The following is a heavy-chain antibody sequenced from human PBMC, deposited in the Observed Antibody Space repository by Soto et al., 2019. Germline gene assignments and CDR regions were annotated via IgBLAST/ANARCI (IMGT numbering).Heavy chain of an antibody. J-gene: IGHJ4*02. CDR1: GFTFSSYS. CDR3: ARDYHGYSYGQYYFDY. V-gene: IGHV3-48*02. Sequence: GGSLRLSCAASGFTFSSYSMNWVRQAPGKGLEWVSYISSSSSTIYYADSVKGRFTISRDNAKNSLYLQMNSLRDEDTAVYYCARDYHGYSYGQYYFDYWGQGTLVTVSS. CDR2: ISSSSSTI. D-gene: IGHD5-18*01.